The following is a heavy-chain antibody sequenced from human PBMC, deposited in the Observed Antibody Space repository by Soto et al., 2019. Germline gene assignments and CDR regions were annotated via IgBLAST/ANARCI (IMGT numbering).Heavy chain of an antibody. CDR1: DASMSPYY. D-gene: IGHD3-3*01. V-gene: IGHV4-59*08. J-gene: IGHJ5*02. CDR2: IYYTGST. CDR3: ARLSFWSGYSWFDP. Sequence: SETLSLTCTVSDASMSPYYWSWIRQPPGRELEWIGHIYYTGSTNYNPSLKSRVTISVDTSRSQFSLRLSSVTAADTAMYYCARLSFWSGYSWFDPWGQGTLVTVSS.